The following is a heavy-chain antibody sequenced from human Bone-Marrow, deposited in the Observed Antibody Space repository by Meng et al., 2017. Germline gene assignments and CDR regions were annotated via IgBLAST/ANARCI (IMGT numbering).Heavy chain of an antibody. J-gene: IGHJ6*02. D-gene: IGHD3-22*01. Sequence: SETLSLTCTVPGGSISSSSYYWGWIRQPPGKGLEWIGSIYYSGSTYYNPSLKSRVTISVDTSKNQFSLKLSSVTAADTAVYYCARGDYYDSSGPHALYYYYGMDVWGQGTTVTVSS. V-gene: IGHV4-39*07. CDR3: ARGDYYDSSGPHALYYYYGMDV. CDR1: GGSISSSSYY. CDR2: IYYSGST.